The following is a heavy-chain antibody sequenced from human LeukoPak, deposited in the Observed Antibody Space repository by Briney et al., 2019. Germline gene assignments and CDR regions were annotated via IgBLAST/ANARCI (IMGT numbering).Heavy chain of an antibody. CDR1: GGSISSSS. V-gene: IGHV3-30*03. J-gene: IGHJ6*02. CDR2: ISYDGSNK. Sequence: LSLTCTVSGGSISSSSYYWGWIRQPPGKGLEWVAVISYDGSNKYYADSVKGRFTISRDNSKNTLYLQMNSLRAEDTAVYYCARIIGGGLDYYYGMDVWGQGTTVTVSS. CDR3: ARIIGGGLDYYYGMDV. D-gene: IGHD2-15*01.